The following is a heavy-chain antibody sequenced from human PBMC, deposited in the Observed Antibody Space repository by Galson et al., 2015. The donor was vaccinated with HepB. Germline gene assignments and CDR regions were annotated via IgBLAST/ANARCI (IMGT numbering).Heavy chain of an antibody. D-gene: IGHD6-19*01. CDR1: GVTFSSNW. Sequence: LRLSCAASGVTFSSNWMSWVRQAPGKGLEWVAHINQDGSDKYYVDSVKGRFTISRDNAKNSLYLQMNSLRADDAAVYYCATDVGGGWFPPPWGQGTLVTVSS. CDR2: INQDGSDK. J-gene: IGHJ5*02. V-gene: IGHV3-7*01. CDR3: ATDVGGGWFPPP.